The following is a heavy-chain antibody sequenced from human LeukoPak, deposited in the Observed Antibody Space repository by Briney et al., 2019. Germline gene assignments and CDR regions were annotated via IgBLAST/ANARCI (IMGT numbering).Heavy chain of an antibody. CDR3: ARITYDFWSGYYMPDDP. D-gene: IGHD3-3*01. J-gene: IGHJ5*02. CDR1: GYTFTNYG. Sequence: ASVKVSCKASGYTFTNYGISWVRQAPAQGLEWMGWISIYNGNTDYAQKLRGRVTMTTDTSTSTAYMELRSLRSDDTAVYYCARITYDFWSGYYMPDDPWGQGTLVTVSS. V-gene: IGHV1-18*01. CDR2: ISIYNGNT.